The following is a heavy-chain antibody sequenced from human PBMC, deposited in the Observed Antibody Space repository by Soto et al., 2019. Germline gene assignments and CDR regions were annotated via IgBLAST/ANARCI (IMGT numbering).Heavy chain of an antibody. J-gene: IGHJ5*02. V-gene: IGHV4-4*07. CDR1: GASMNSYH. CDR3: ARDQGVAAAGITWFDP. Sequence: QVQLQASGPGLVKPSETLSLTCTVSGASMNSYHWSWIRQPAGKGLAWIGHIHSSGSTNYNPSLKSRVTMSVDTSKNQSSRRLMSLTAADTAVYYCARDQGVAAAGITWFDPWGQGPLVTVSS. CDR2: IHSSGST. D-gene: IGHD6-13*01.